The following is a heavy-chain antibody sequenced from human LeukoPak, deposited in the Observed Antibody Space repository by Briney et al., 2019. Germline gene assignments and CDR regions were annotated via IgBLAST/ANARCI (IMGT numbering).Heavy chain of an antibody. CDR1: GGSISSSSYY. Sequence: PSETLSLTCTVSGGSISSSSYYWGWIRQPPGKGLEWIGSIYYSGSTYYNPSLKSRVTISVDTSKNQFSLKLSSVTAADTAVYYCARPLGYTIVSSAFDIWGQGTMVTVSS. D-gene: IGHD5/OR15-5a*01. V-gene: IGHV4-39*01. J-gene: IGHJ3*02. CDR3: ARPLGYTIVSSAFDI. CDR2: IYYSGST.